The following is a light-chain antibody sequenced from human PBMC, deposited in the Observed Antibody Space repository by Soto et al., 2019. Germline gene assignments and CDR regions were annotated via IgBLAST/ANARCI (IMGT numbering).Light chain of an antibody. CDR2: DVT. CDR1: SSDVGKYNF. CDR3: TSYAGSSIPVV. V-gene: IGLV2-8*01. Sequence: QSALTQPPSASGSPGQSVTISCTGASSDVGKYNFVSWYQQHPGKAPKLVIYDVTERPSGVPDRFSGSKSGNTASLTVSGLQAEDEADYYCTSYAGSSIPVVFGGGTKLTVL. J-gene: IGLJ2*01.